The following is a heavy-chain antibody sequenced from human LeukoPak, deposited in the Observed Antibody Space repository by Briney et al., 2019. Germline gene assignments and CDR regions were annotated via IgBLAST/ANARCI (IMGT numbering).Heavy chain of an antibody. V-gene: IGHV3-11*01. CDR1: GFTFSDYY. D-gene: IGHD5-24*01. CDR3: ARVEMATISVVY. CDR2: ISSSGSTI. J-gene: IGHJ4*02. Sequence: GGSLRPSCAASGFTFSDYYMSWIRQAPGKGLEWVSYISSSGSTIYYADSVKGRFTISRDNAKNSLYLQMNSLRAEDTAVYYCARVEMATISVVYWGQGTLVTVSS.